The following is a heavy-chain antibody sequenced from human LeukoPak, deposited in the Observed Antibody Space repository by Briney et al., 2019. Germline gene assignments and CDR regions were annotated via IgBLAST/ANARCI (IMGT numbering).Heavy chain of an antibody. D-gene: IGHD3-3*01. V-gene: IGHV4-34*01. CDR3: ARGPPRRFLEWLSAWVRFFYFDY. Sequence: SETLSLTCAVYGGSFSGYYWSWIRQPPGKGLEWIGVINHSGSTNYNPSLKSRVTISVDTSKNQFSLKLSSVTAADTAVYYCARGPPRRFLEWLSAWVRFFYFDYWGQGTLVTVSS. J-gene: IGHJ4*02. CDR1: GGSFSGYY. CDR2: INHSGST.